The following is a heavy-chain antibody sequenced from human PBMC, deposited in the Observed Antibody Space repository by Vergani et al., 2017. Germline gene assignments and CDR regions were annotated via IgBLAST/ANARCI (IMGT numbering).Heavy chain of an antibody. V-gene: IGHV4-61*02. CDR1: GESIRSGSHY. CDR3: ARSRPYCTSGSCPAI. D-gene: IGHD2-15*01. J-gene: IGHJ4*02. CDR2: IHTGGST. Sequence: QGQLQESGPGLVKPSETLSLTCTVSGESIRSGSHYWSWIRQPAGKGPEWIGHIHTGGSTDLNPSFKSRVSISVDTSKSQFSLKLNSVTVADTAVYYCARSRPYCTSGSCPAIWGQGTLVTVSS.